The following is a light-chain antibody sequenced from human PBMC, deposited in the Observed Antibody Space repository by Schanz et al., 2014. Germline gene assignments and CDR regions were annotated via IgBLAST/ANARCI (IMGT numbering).Light chain of an antibody. V-gene: IGKV3-11*01. CDR2: GAS. J-gene: IGKJ4*01. CDR1: QTVASRY. CDR3: QQRSNWPRLT. Sequence: PGERATLSCRASQTVASRYLAWFQQKPGQAPRLLISGASSRATGIPARFSGSGFETDFTLTISSLESEDFAVYYCQQRSNWPRLTFGGGTKVEIK.